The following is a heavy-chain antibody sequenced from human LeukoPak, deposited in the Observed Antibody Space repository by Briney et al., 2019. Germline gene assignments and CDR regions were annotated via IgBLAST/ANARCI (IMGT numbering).Heavy chain of an antibody. CDR1: GFTFSSCG. CDR2: IRYDGTNK. J-gene: IGHJ6*03. D-gene: IGHD1-26*01. Sequence: GGSLRLSCAASGFTFSSCGMHWVRQAPGKGLEWVAFIRYDGTNKYYADSVKGRFTISRDNSKNTLYLQMNSLRAGDTAVYYCAKDGVVGATSHYYYYMDVWGKGTTVTVSS. V-gene: IGHV3-30*02. CDR3: AKDGVVGATSHYYYYMDV.